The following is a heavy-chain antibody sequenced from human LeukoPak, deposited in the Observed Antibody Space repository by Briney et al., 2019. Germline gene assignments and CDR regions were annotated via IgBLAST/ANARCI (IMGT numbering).Heavy chain of an antibody. CDR1: GYTFTSYG. D-gene: IGHD3-3*02. J-gene: IGHJ3*02. V-gene: IGHV1-46*01. CDR2: INPSGGST. Sequence: ASVKVSCKASGYTFTSYGISWVRQAPGQGLEWVGIINPSGGSTSYAQKFQGRVTMTRDTSTSTVYMELSSLRSEDTAVYYCARAAISGTTGDAFDIWGQGTMVTVSS. CDR3: ARAAISGTTGDAFDI.